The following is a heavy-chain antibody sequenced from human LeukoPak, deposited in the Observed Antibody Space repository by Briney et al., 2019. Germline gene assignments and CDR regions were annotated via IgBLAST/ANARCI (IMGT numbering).Heavy chain of an antibody. CDR3: AKQGAARQDYYMDV. CDR1: GDSFSSYA. V-gene: IGHV1-69*06. Sequence: GSSVKVSCKASGDSFSSYAITWVRQAPGQGLVWLGRIIPIFGTANYPQKFQGRVTITADILSSTAYIEMTNLTSDDTAVYFCAKQGAARQDYYMDVWGNGTTVSVS. J-gene: IGHJ6*03. D-gene: IGHD5-18*01. CDR2: IIPIFGTA.